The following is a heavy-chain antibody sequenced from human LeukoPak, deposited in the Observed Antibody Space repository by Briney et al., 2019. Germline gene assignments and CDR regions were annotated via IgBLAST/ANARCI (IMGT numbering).Heavy chain of an antibody. Sequence: SETLSLTCTVSRGSISNYYWSTIRQPAGKGLEWIGYIYSSGSTNYNPSLTSRVTISVDTSKNQFSLKLSSVTAADTAVYYCARFLRGATTALEIWGQETMGTVSS. V-gene: IGHV4-59*01. CDR1: RGSISNYY. D-gene: IGHD1-26*01. CDR3: ARFLRGATTALEI. CDR2: IYSSGST. J-gene: IGHJ3*02.